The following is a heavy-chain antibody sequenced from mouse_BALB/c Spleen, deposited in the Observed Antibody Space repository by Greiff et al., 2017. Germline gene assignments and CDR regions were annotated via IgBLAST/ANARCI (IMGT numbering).Heavy chain of an antibody. CDR1: GYSITSGYY. J-gene: IGHJ2*01. CDR2: ISYDGSN. V-gene: IGHV3-6*02. Sequence: EVKLQESGPGLVKPSQSLSLTCSVTGYSITSGYYWNWIRQFPGNKLEWMGYISYDGSNNYNPSLKNRISITRDTSKNQFFLKLNSVTTEDTATYYCARGAYGYDGEYYFDYWGQGTTLTVSS. D-gene: IGHD2-2*01. CDR3: ARGAYGYDGEYYFDY.